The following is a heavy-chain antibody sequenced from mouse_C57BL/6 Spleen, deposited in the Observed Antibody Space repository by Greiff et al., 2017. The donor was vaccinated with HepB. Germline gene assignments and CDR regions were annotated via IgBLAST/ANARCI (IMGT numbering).Heavy chain of an antibody. V-gene: IGHV1-54*01. CDR2: INPGSGGT. J-gene: IGHJ4*01. D-gene: IGHD1-1*01. CDR3: ARSTDYAMDY. Sequence: QVQLQQSGAELVRPGTSVKLSCKASGYAFTNYLIEWVKQRPGQGLEWIGVINPGSGGTNYNEKFKGKATLTADKSSSTAYMQLSSLTSEDSAVYFCARSTDYAMDYWGQGTSVTVSS. CDR1: GYAFTNYL.